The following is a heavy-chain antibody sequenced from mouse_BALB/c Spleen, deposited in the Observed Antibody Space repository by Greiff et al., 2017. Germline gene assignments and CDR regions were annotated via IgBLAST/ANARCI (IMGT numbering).Heavy chain of an antibody. J-gene: IGHJ4*01. Sequence: DVQLVESGGGLVKPGGSLKLSCAASGFTFSSYTMSWVRQTPEKRLEWVATISSGGSYTYYPDSVKGRFTISRDNAKNTLYLQMSSLKSEDAAMYYCTRDRGAMDYWGQGTSVTVSS. CDR3: TRDRGAMDY. CDR2: ISSGGSYT. D-gene: IGHD3-1*01. CDR1: GFTFSSYT. V-gene: IGHV5-6-4*01.